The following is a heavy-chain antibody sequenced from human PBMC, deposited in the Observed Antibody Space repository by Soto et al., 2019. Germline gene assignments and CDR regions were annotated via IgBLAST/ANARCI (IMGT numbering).Heavy chain of an antibody. CDR2: INHSGST. D-gene: IGHD2-21*01. Sequence: PSETLSLTCAVYGGSFSGYYWSWIRQPPGKGLEWIGEINHSGSTNYNPSLKSRVTISVDTSKNQFSLKLSSVTAADTAVYYCARGYHSLGSRNRYFDYWGQGTLVTVSS. V-gene: IGHV4-34*01. CDR3: ARGYHSLGSRNRYFDY. J-gene: IGHJ4*02. CDR1: GGSFSGYY.